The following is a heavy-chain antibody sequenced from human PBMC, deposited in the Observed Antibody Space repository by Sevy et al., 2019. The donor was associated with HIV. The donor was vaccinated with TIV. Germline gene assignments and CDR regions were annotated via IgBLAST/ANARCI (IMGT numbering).Heavy chain of an antibody. Sequence: GGSLRLSCSGSGFIFSDYYMSWIRQAPGRGLEWVSYISGSGITSYADSVDGRFTSSRDNDRNSLYLQMNSLRADDTAVYYCARDPLLGIAREVARGGYWGQGTLVTVSS. CDR2: ISGSGIT. CDR1: GFIFSDYY. J-gene: IGHJ4*02. V-gene: IGHV3-11*01. CDR3: ARDPLLGIAREVARGGY. D-gene: IGHD2-2*03.